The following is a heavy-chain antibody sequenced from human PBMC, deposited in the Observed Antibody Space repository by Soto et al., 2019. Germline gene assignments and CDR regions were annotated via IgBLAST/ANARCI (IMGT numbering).Heavy chain of an antibody. J-gene: IGHJ5*02. CDR3: ARDRGYCSGGSRYPQLMVDP. CDR1: GFTFSSYS. V-gene: IGHV3-48*01. Sequence: GGSLRLSCAASGFTFSSYSMNWVRQAPGKGLEWVSYISSSSSTIYYADSVKGRFTISRDNAKNSLYLQMNSLRAEDTAVYYCARDRGYCSGGSRYPQLMVDPWGQGTLVTVSS. D-gene: IGHD2-15*01. CDR2: ISSSSSTI.